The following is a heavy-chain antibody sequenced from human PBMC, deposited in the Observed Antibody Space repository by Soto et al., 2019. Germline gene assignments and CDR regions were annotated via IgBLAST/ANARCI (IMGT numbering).Heavy chain of an antibody. Sequence: PLEILSLTCTVSGGSISSGDYYWSWIRQPPGKGLEWIGYIYYSGSTYYNPSLKSRVTISVDTSKNQFSLKLSSVTAADTAVYYCARDKKDGSGSFIDYWGQGTLVTVSS. CDR2: IYYSGST. CDR3: ARDKKDGSGSFIDY. J-gene: IGHJ4*02. CDR1: GGSISSGDYY. V-gene: IGHV4-30-4*01. D-gene: IGHD3-10*01.